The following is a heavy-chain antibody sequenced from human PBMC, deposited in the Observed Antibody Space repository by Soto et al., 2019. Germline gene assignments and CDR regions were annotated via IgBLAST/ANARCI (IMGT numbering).Heavy chain of an antibody. CDR3: ARVGTYYGSGSPYSSDY. J-gene: IGHJ4*02. D-gene: IGHD3-10*01. V-gene: IGHV3-21*01. CDR1: GFSFRSYS. CDR2: ISSSSSYI. Sequence: EVQLVESGGGLVKPGGSLRLSCAASGFSFRSYSMNWVRQAPGKGLEWVSFISSSSSYINYADSVKGRFTISRDNAKNSLFLQMNSLRAEDTAVYYCARVGTYYGSGSPYSSDYWGQGTLVSVSS.